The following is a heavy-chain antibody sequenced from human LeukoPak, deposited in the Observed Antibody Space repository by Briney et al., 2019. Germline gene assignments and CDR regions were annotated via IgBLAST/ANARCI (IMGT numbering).Heavy chain of an antibody. J-gene: IGHJ5*02. CDR1: CGSFSGYY. CDR2: INHSGST. D-gene: IGHD3-10*01. CDR3: ARGRGVRGVKHNWFDP. V-gene: IGHV4-34*01. Sequence: SETLSLTCAVYCGSFSGYYWSWIRQPPGKGLEWIGEINHSGSTNYNPSLKTRVTLSVDTSKNQLPLKLGSVPAADTAVYYWARGRGVRGVKHNWFDPWARGTRVSVFS.